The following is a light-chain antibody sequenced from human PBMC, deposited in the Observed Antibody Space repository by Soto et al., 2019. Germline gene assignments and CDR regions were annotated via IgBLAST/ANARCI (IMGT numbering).Light chain of an antibody. Sequence: ENMLTQSPATLSLSPGERATLSCRASQSVSSSLAWYQQRPGQAPRLLIYDASNRAAGIPDRFSGSGSGTDFTLTINNLEAEDFAVYYCQQRSSLPMYSLGHGAMVDIK. V-gene: IGKV3-11*01. CDR3: QQRSSLPMYS. CDR2: DAS. CDR1: QSVSSS. J-gene: IGKJ2*03.